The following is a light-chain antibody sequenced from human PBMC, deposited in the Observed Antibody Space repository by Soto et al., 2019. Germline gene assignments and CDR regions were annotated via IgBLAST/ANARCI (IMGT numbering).Light chain of an antibody. CDR3: QQYSGWPLT. V-gene: IGKV3D-15*01. Sequence: ELVLTQPPATLSVSPGERAALSCRASQSVSNYLAWYQQKPGQPPRLLIFGASTRATGIPARFSGSGSEAEFALTISTLQSEDFAVYYCQQYSGWPLTFGGGTKVDIK. CDR2: GAS. CDR1: QSVSNY. J-gene: IGKJ4*01.